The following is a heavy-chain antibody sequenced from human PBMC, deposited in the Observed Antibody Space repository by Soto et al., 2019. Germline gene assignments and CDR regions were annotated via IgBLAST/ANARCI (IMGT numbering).Heavy chain of an antibody. CDR3: AKAWSSGPTNYYHFAMDV. Sequence: GETLKISCKGSGYSFTSYWIGWVRQMPGKGLEWMGIIYPGDSDTRYSPSFQGQVTISADKSISAAYLQMNSLRAEDTAVYYCAKAWSSGPTNYYHFAMDVWGQGTSVTVSS. D-gene: IGHD6-19*01. J-gene: IGHJ6*02. V-gene: IGHV5-51*01. CDR2: IYPGDSDT. CDR1: GYSFTSYW.